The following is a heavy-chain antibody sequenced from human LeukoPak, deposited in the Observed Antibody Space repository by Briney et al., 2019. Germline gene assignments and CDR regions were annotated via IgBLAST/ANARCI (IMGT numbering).Heavy chain of an antibody. J-gene: IGHJ5*02. CDR3: AKIGAVRGVNNWFDP. V-gene: IGHV3-23*01. Sequence: PGGTLRLSCAASGFTFSSYGMSWVRQAPGKGLEWVSAISGSGGSTYYADSVKGRFTISRDNSKNTLYLQMNSLRAEDTAVYYCAKIGAVRGVNNWFDPWGQGTLVTVSS. CDR2: ISGSGGST. CDR1: GFTFSSYG. D-gene: IGHD3-10*01.